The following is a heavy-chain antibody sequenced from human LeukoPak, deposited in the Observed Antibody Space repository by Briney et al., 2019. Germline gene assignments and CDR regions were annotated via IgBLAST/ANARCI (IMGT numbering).Heavy chain of an antibody. CDR2: ITTYSGNT. J-gene: IGHJ4*02. D-gene: IGHD1-26*01. CDR1: GYIFTDYV. V-gene: IGHV1-18*01. Sequence: ASVKVSCNASGYIFTDYVISWVRQAPGQGLECVGWITTYSGNTKYAQNFQGRVTITADTSTSTAYLEMRSLRSDDTAVYYCTRAATTTKYYYSGTSYWGQGTLVTVSS. CDR3: TRAATTTKYYYSGTSY.